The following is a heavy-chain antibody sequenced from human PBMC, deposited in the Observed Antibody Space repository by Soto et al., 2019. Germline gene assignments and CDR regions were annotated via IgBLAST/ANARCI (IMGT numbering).Heavy chain of an antibody. J-gene: IGHJ4*02. V-gene: IGHV3-48*02. CDR3: AKGPHTNVGWPYYFES. CDR1: GFSVANYP. CDR2: SSTRGDTI. D-gene: IGHD6-19*01. Sequence: GGSLRLSCVASGFSVANYPMNWVRQTPGKGLEWISYSSTRGDTIYYADSVVCRFAISRDNARNSLSLHMSSLRDEDSALYYCAKGPHTNVGWPYYFESWGQGGPLTVAS.